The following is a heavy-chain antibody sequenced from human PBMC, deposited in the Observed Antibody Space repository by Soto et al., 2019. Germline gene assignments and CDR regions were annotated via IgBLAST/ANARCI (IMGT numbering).Heavy chain of an antibody. CDR1: GFTFSSYW. CDR3: AGISASKPLFDY. D-gene: IGHD6-6*01. V-gene: IGHV3-7*01. Sequence: EVQLVESGGGLVQPGGSLRLSCAASGFTFSSYWMTWVRQAPGKGLEWVAIIKEDGNEEHYADSVKGRFTISRDKAKDSLFLQMNSLKVEDTAVYYCAGISASKPLFDYWGQGTLVSVSS. CDR2: IKEDGNEE. J-gene: IGHJ4*02.